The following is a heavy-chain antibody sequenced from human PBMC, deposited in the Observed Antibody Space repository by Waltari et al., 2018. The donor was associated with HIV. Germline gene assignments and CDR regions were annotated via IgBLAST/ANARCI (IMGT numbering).Heavy chain of an antibody. D-gene: IGHD2-8*02. Sequence: QVQLVESGGGVVQPGRSLRLSCAGSGFSFAKFGVHWVRPAPGRGLQWGAVISCGGNVNYYEESVKRRFTIARDDADYMVFLQLNSRRVEDTAGYYCTKEREARAGASGAFDIGGQGTMVTVSS. J-gene: IGHJ3*02. V-gene: IGHV3-30*18. CDR1: GFSFAKFG. CDR3: TKEREARAGASGAFDI. CDR2: ISCGGNVN.